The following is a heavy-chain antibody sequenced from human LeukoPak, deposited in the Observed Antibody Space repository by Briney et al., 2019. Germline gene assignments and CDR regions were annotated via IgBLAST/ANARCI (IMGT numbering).Heavy chain of an antibody. CDR3: AKDLGGELSYFDY. Sequence: QPGGSLRLSCAASGVTFSSYAMNWVRQAPGRGLEWVSYITGSGGGTYYADSVKGRFTISRDNSKNSLYLQMDSLRAEDTAVYYCAKDLGGELSYFDYWGQGTLVTVSS. D-gene: IGHD3-16*01. CDR2: ITGSGGGT. CDR1: GVTFSSYA. V-gene: IGHV3-23*01. J-gene: IGHJ4*02.